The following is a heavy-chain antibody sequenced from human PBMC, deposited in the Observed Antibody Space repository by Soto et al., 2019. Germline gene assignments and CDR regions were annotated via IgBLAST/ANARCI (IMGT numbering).Heavy chain of an antibody. CDR1: GGSISSGFYS. V-gene: IGHV4-31*03. D-gene: IGHD3-16*01. CDR2: INYSGST. J-gene: IGHJ4*02. CDR3: ARDASRRYGGGDY. Sequence: QVQLQESGPGLVKPSQTLSLTCTVSGGSISSGFYSWSWIRQYPGKGLEWIGYINYSGSTFYNPSLKSRVTLSADTPKNQFSLQLGSVTAADTAVYYCARDASRRYGGGDYWGQGTLVTVSS.